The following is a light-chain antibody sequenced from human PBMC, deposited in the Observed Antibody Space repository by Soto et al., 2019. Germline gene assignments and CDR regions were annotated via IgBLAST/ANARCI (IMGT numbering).Light chain of an antibody. J-gene: IGKJ1*01. Sequence: EIVLTQSPGTLSFSPGERATLFCRASQSVSSAYLAWYQHKPGQAPRLFIYAASSRATGIPDRFSGSASGTEFTLTISSLQPDDFATYYCQQYNTFGQGTKVDI. CDR2: AAS. CDR3: QQYNT. V-gene: IGKV3-20*01. CDR1: QSVSSAY.